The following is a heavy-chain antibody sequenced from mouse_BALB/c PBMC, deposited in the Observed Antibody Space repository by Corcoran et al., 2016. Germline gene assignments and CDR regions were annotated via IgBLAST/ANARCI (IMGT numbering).Heavy chain of an antibody. J-gene: IGHJ4*01. CDR1: GYTFTNYG. CDR2: INTYTGEP. D-gene: IGHD4-1*01. Sequence: QIQLVQSGPELKKPGETVKISCKASGYTFTNYGMNWVKQAPGKGLKWMGWINTYTGEPTYADDFKGRFAFSLETSASTAYLQINNLKNEDTATYFCARSSGTYYAMDYWGQGTSVTVSS. CDR3: ARSSGTYYAMDY. V-gene: IGHV9-3-1*01.